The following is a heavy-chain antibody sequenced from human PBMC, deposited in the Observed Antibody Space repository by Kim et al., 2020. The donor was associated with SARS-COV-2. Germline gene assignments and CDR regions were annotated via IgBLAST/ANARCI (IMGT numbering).Heavy chain of an antibody. J-gene: IGHJ6*02. CDR3: ASGLWKSYSSSHYYIYGLDV. Sequence: SETLSLTCKVYGGAFSGHYWSWIRQRPGKGLEWVGEIDHSGITTYHPSLESRVTISKDMARNDFSLRLRSVTAADTAVYFCASGLWKSYSSSHYYIYGLDVWGHGTTVTVSS. D-gene: IGHD3-16*02. CDR1: GGAFSGHY. V-gene: IGHV4-34*01. CDR2: IDHSGIT.